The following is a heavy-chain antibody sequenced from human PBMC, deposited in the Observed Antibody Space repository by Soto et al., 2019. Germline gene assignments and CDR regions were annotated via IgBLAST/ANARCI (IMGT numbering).Heavy chain of an antibody. CDR2: ISSRSYTI. CDR3: ARAGSNSDTGLEV. Sequence: VQLVESGGGLVQPGGSLRLSCAASGFTFSTYSMNWVRQAPGQGLEWVSYISSRSYTIYYVDSVKGRFTISRDNVKNSLHLKMHSVRDEDTDVYYCARAGSNSDTGLEVWDKGPKVSV. V-gene: IGHV3-48*02. D-gene: IGHD3-10*01. CDR1: GFTFSTYS. J-gene: IGHJ6*04.